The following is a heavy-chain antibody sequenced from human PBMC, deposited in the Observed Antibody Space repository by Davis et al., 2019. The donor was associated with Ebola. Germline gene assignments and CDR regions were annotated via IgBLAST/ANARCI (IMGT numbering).Heavy chain of an antibody. J-gene: IGHJ4*02. CDR3: ARDGGIAVAGTLDY. CDR2: ISSSSSYI. Sequence: PGGSLRLSCAASGFTFSSYSMNWVRQAPGKGLEWVSSISSSSSYIYYADSVKSRFTISRDNAKNSLYLQMNSLRAEDTAVYYCARDGGIAVAGTLDYWGQGTLVTVSS. CDR1: GFTFSSYS. V-gene: IGHV3-21*01. D-gene: IGHD6-19*01.